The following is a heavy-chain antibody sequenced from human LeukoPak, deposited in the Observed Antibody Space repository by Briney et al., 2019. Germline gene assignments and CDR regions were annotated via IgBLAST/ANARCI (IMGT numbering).Heavy chain of an antibody. J-gene: IGHJ4*02. V-gene: IGHV4-30-2*01. CDR2: IYHSGST. CDR1: GSSISSGGYS. D-gene: IGHD4-17*01. CDR3: ARGKRYYFDY. Sequence: SQTLSLTCAVSGSSISSGGYSWSWIRQPPGKGLEWIGYIYHSGSTYYNPSLKSRVTISVDRSKNQFSLKLSSVTAADTAVYYCARGKRYYFDYWGQGTLVTVSS.